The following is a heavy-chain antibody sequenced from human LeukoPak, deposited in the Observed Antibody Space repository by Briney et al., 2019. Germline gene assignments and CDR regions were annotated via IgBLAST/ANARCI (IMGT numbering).Heavy chain of an antibody. D-gene: IGHD3-10*01. J-gene: IGHJ3*02. CDR2: IYTSGST. CDR1: GGSISSYY. CDR3: ASLGSGLGNDAFDI. Sequence: PSETLSLTCTVSGGSISSYYWRWLRQPPGKGLEWIGYIYTSGSTNYNPSLKSRVTISVDTSKNQFSLKLSSVTAADTAVYYCASLGSGLGNDAFDIWGQGTMVTVSS. V-gene: IGHV4-4*09.